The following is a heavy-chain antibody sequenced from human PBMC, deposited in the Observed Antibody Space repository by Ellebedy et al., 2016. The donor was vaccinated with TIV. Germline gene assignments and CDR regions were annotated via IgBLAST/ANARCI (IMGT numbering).Heavy chain of an antibody. V-gene: IGHV3-7*01. D-gene: IGHD4-17*01. CDR1: GFNFRSYW. Sequence: PGGSLRLSCAASGFNFRSYWMTWVRQAPGKGLEWVAKIRQEGDEIYYVESVKGRFTISRDNAKNSLFRQMNSRRVEDTAVYYCARRASYGDYAVQVNPWFDPWGQGTLVTVSS. J-gene: IGHJ5*02. CDR2: IRQEGDEI. CDR3: ARRASYGDYAVQVNPWFDP.